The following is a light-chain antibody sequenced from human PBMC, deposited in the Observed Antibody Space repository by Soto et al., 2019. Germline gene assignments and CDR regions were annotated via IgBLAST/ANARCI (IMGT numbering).Light chain of an antibody. J-gene: IGKJ1*01. V-gene: IGKV3-11*01. CDR3: QQRLNWPGT. CDR1: QSVSRY. Sequence: EIVLTQSPATLSLSPGERATLSCRASQSVSRYLAWYQQKPGQAPRLLIYDASNKATGIPARFSGSESGTDYALTINSLEPEDFAVYYCQQRLNWPGTFGQGTKVEIK. CDR2: DAS.